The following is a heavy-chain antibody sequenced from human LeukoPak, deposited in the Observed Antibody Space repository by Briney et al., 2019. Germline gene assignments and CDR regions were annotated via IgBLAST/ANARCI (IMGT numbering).Heavy chain of an antibody. D-gene: IGHD4-17*01. Sequence: ASVTVSCKASGYTFTAYYMHWVRQAPGQGLEWMGWINPNSGGTNYAQKFQGRVTMTRDTSISTAYMELSRLRSDDTAVYYCASATVTTDWFDPWGQGTLVTVSS. V-gene: IGHV1-2*02. J-gene: IGHJ5*02. CDR1: GYTFTAYY. CDR3: ASATVTTDWFDP. CDR2: INPNSGGT.